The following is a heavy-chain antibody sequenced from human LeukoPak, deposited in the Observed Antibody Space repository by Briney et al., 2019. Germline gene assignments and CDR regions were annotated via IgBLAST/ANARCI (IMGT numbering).Heavy chain of an antibody. CDR2: ISAYNGNT. Sequence: GASVKVSCKASGYTFTYHGISWVRQAPGQGLEWMGWISAYNGNTNSAQKLQGRVTMTTDTSTSTAYMELRSLRSDDTAVYYCATSTVTTPMDYWGQGTLVTVSS. J-gene: IGHJ4*02. CDR3: ATSTVTTPMDY. D-gene: IGHD4-17*01. CDR1: GYTFTYHG. V-gene: IGHV1-18*01.